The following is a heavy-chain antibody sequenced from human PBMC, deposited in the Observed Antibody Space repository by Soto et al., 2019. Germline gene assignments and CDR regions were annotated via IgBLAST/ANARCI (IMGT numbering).Heavy chain of an antibody. CDR1: GYTFISYS. CDR2: ISTYDGNT. J-gene: IGHJ4*02. D-gene: IGHD6-19*01. Sequence: QVQLVQSGGEVKKPGASVNISCKATGYTFISYSITWVRQAPGQGLEWMGWISTYDGNTKYAQSLQGRVTLTRDTSTNTAFMEIRGLRSDDTAIYSCAREGAHSTGWYDYFDQWGQGTRVAVSA. CDR3: AREGAHSTGWYDYFDQ. V-gene: IGHV1-18*04.